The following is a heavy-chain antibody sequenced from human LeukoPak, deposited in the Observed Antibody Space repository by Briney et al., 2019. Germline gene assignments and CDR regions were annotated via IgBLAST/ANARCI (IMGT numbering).Heavy chain of an antibody. V-gene: IGHV3-48*01. Sequence: GGSLRLSCAASGFTFSSYSMNWVRQAPGKGLEWVSYITTTSNTIYYADSVKGRFTISRDNAKNSLYLRMNSLRAEDTAVYYCAELGITMIGGVWGKGTTVTISS. J-gene: IGHJ6*04. CDR1: GFTFSSYS. CDR3: AELGITMIGGV. CDR2: ITTTSNTI. D-gene: IGHD3-10*02.